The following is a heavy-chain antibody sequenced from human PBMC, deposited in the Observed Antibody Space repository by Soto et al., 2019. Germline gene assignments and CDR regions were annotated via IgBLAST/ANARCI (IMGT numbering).Heavy chain of an antibody. D-gene: IGHD6-13*01. V-gene: IGHV4-31*03. J-gene: IGHJ6*02. CDR3: ARIGLGTGIAAEGYYYYGMDV. CDR2: IYYSGSA. Sequence: SETLSLTCTVSGGSISSGGYYWSWIRQHPGKGLEWIGYIYYSGSAYYNPSLKSRVTISVDTSKNQFSLKLSSVTAADTAVYYCARIGLGTGIAAEGYYYYGMDVWGQGTTVTVSS. CDR1: GGSISSGGYY.